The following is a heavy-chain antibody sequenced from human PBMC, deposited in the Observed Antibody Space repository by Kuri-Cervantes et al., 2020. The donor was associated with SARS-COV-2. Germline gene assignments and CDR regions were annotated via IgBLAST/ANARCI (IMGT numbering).Heavy chain of an antibody. CDR2: ISSSSSTI. Sequence: GESLKISCAASGFTFSSYWMSWVRQAPGKGLEWVSYISSSSSTIYYADSVKGRFTISRDNAKNSLYLQMNSPRAEDTALYYCARLKWEGNLARYMDVWGKGTTVTVSS. CDR3: ARLKWEGNLARYMDV. V-gene: IGHV3-48*01. J-gene: IGHJ6*03. D-gene: IGHD4-23*01. CDR1: GFTFSSYW.